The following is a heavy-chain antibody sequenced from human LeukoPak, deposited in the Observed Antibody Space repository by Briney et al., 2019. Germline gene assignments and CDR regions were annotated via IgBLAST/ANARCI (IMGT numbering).Heavy chain of an antibody. CDR1: GGSISSSSYY. V-gene: IGHV4-39*07. Sequence: PSETLSLTCTVSGGSISSSSYYWGWIRQPPGKGLEWIGSIYYSGSTYYNPSLKSRVTISVDTSKNQFSLKLSSVTAADTAVYYCGRDGATLAAAGTRVPQIFFDYWGQGTLVTVSS. CDR3: GRDGATLAAAGTRVPQIFFDY. D-gene: IGHD6-13*01. CDR2: IYYSGST. J-gene: IGHJ4*02.